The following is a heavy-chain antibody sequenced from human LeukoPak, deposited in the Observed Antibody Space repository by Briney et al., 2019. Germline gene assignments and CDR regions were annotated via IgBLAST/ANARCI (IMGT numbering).Heavy chain of an antibody. V-gene: IGHV3-21*01. J-gene: IGHJ4*02. CDR2: ISSSSIYI. CDR1: GFTFSSYS. CDR3: ARGMLWQQLGHFDY. D-gene: IGHD6-13*01. Sequence: GGSLRLSCAASGFTFSSYSMNWVRRAPGKGLEWVSSISSSSIYIYFADSVKGRFTISRDNAKNSLYLQMNSLRDEDTAVYFCARGMLWQQLGHFDYWGQGTLVTVSS.